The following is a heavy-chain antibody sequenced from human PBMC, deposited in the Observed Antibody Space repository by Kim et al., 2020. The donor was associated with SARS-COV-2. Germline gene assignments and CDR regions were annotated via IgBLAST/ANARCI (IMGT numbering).Heavy chain of an antibody. D-gene: IGHD5-18*01. Sequence: SVKGRFNISRDNAKNTLYLQMNSLRAEDTAVYYCARDGGYSYGYGGYFDYWGQGTLVTVSS. J-gene: IGHJ4*02. CDR3: ARDGGYSYGYGGYFDY. V-gene: IGHV3-30*01.